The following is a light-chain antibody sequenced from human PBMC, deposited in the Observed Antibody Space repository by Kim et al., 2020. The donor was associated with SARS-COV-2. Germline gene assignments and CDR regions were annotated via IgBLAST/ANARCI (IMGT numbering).Light chain of an antibody. J-gene: IGLJ2*01. CDR3: LVWDSSSDHPI. V-gene: IGLV3-21*04. CDR1: KIGSNA. Sequence: SYELTQPHSVSVAPGQTTIITCGGSKIGSNAVHWYQRKPGQAPVLVIYYNSDRPSGIPERFSGSKFGNTATLTISRVEAGDEADFYCLVWDSSSDHPIFGGGTKLTVL. CDR2: YNS.